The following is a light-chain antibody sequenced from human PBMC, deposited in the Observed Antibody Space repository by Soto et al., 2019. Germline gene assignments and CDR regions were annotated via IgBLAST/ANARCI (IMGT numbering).Light chain of an antibody. V-gene: IGLV1-51*02. CDR2: ENL. CDR3: GTWDTSLSVEV. CDR1: SSNIGNNY. J-gene: IGLJ3*02. Sequence: QSVLTQPPSVSAAPGQKVTISCSGTSSNIGNNYVSWYQQFPGAAPKLLIYENLKRPSVTPDRFSGSKSGTSATLDITGLQPGDDAHYYCGTWDTSLSVEVFGGGTQLTVL.